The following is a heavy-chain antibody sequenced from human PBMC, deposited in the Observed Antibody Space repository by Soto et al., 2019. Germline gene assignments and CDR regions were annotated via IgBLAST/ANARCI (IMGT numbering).Heavy chain of an antibody. V-gene: IGHV3-23*01. D-gene: IGHD1-26*01. J-gene: IGHJ4*02. CDR1: GFTFRSYA. CDR3: ATGGLLGGASNY. CDR2: ISGSGDST. Sequence: EVQLLESGGGLVQPGGSLRVSCAASGFTFRSYAMNWVRQAPGKGLEWVSSISGSGDSTYYADSVKGRFTISRDNPKNTLYVQMNSLRADDTAVYYCATGGLLGGASNYWGQGTLVTVSS.